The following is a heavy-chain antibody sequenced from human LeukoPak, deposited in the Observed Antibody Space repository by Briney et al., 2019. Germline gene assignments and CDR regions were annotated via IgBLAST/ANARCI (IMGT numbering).Heavy chain of an antibody. D-gene: IGHD3-3*01. J-gene: IGHJ4*02. V-gene: IGHV4-59*12. CDR1: GGSISSYY. Sequence: SETLSLTCTVSGGSISSYYWSWIRQPPGKGLEWIGYIYYSGSTNYNPSLKSRATISVDTSKNQFSLKLSSVTAADTAVYYCARLENYDFWSGYYTGLDYWGQGTLVTVSS. CDR3: ARLENYDFWSGYYTGLDY. CDR2: IYYSGST.